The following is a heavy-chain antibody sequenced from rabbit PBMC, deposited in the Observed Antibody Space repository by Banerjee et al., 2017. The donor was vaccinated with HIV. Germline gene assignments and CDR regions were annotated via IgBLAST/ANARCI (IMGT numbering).Heavy chain of an antibody. CDR1: GFSFSDRDV. CDR3: ARDLDGVIGWNLGW. CDR2: IYGGVIGST. D-gene: IGHD4-1*01. J-gene: IGHJ6*01. Sequence: QSLEESGGGLVQPEGSLTLTCKASGFSFSDRDVMCWVRQAPGKGLECIACIYGGVIGSTYYATWAKGRFTISKTSSTTVTLQMTSLTAADTATYFCARDLDGVIGWNLGWWGPGTLVTVS. V-gene: IGHV1S40*01.